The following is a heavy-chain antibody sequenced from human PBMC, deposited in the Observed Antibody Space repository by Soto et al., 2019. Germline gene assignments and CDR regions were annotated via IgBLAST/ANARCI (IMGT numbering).Heavy chain of an antibody. CDR2: INHSGRT. V-gene: IGHV4-34*01. J-gene: IGHJ4*02. Sequence: QVQLQQWGAGRLKPSETLSLTCVVYGGSFSDYWWTWIRKTPGKGLEWIGEINHSGRTNYNPSLKSRVTLSLDTSQSQFSLKLTSVPAADTAVYYCARDFGAGAHFDHWGQGSLVTVSS. CDR3: ARDFGAGAHFDH. CDR1: GGSFSDYW. D-gene: IGHD3-10*01.